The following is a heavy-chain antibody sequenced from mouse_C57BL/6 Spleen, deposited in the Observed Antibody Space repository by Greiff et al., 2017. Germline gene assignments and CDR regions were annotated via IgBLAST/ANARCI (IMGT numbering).Heavy chain of an antibody. D-gene: IGHD1-1*01. CDR2: IYPRSGNT. V-gene: IGHV1-81*01. CDR3: ARDSGSKFAY. Sequence: VKLMESGAELARPGASVKLSCKASGYTFTSYGISWVKQRTGQGLEWIGEIYPRSGNTYYNEKFKGKATLTADKSSSTAYMELRSLTSEDSAVYFCARDSGSKFAYWGQGTLVTVSA. J-gene: IGHJ3*01. CDR1: GYTFTSYG.